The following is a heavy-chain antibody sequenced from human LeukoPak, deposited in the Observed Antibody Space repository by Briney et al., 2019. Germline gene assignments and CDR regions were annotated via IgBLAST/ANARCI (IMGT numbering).Heavy chain of an antibody. V-gene: IGHV4-59*12. J-gene: IGHJ6*02. CDR2: IYHSGST. CDR3: ARVGPYCGGDCYRNYYYHGMDV. CDR1: GGSINSDY. D-gene: IGHD2-21*02. Sequence: PSETLSLTCSVSGGSINSDYWNWIRQPPGKGLEWIGYIYHSGSTNYNPSLKSRVTISIDKSKKQFSLKLSSVTAADTAVYYCARVGPYCGGDCYRNYYYHGMDVWGQGTTVTVSS.